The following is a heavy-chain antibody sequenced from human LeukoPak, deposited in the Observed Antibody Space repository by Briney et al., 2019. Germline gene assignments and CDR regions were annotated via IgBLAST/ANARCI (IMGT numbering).Heavy chain of an antibody. D-gene: IGHD2/OR15-2a*01. V-gene: IGHV1-2*02. CDR1: GYAFTGYY. CDR2: INPNTGDT. J-gene: IGHJ4*02. Sequence: ASVKVSCKTSGYAFTGYYLHWVRQAPGQGLEWMGWINPNTGDTTYAQKFQGRVTMTRDTSISTAYMELASLTSDDTAVYYCEREDFWGQGTLVIVSS. CDR3: EREDF.